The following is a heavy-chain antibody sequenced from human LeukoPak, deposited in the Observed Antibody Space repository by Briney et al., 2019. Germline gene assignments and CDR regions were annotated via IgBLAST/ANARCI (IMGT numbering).Heavy chain of an antibody. Sequence: GGSLRLSCAASGFTFSSYSMDWVRQAPGKGLEWVSSISSSSSYIYYADPVKGRFTISRDNAKNSLYLQMNSLRAEDTAVYYCARGGKYGSGSYPDYWGQGTLVTVSS. CDR3: ARGGKYGSGSYPDY. V-gene: IGHV3-21*01. CDR1: GFTFSSYS. J-gene: IGHJ4*02. D-gene: IGHD3-10*01. CDR2: ISSSSSYI.